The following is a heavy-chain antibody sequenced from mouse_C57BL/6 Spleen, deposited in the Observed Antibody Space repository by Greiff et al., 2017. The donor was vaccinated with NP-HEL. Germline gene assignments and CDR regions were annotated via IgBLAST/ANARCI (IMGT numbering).Heavy chain of an antibody. CDR3: ARHTTEGYFDY. CDR2: ISNGGGST. V-gene: IGHV5-12*01. CDR1: GFTFSDYY. J-gene: IGHJ2*01. Sequence: EVQGVESGGGLVQPGGSLKLSCAASGFTFSDYYMYWVRQTPEKRLEWVAYISNGGGSTYYPDTVKGRFTISRDNAKNTLYLHMSRLKSEDTAMYYCARHTTEGYFDYWGQGTTLTVSS.